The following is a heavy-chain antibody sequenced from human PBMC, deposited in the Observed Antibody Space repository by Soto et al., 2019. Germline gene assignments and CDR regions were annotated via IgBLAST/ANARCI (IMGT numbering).Heavy chain of an antibody. CDR1: GGSISSSNW. V-gene: IGHV4-4*02. CDR3: ARVWFGELWGPYVMDV. J-gene: IGHJ6*02. Sequence: SETLSLTCAVSGGSISSSNWWSWVRQPPGKGLEWIGEIYHSGSTNYNPSLKSRVTISVDKSKNQFSLKLNSVTAADTAVYYCARVWFGELWGPYVMDVWGQGTTVPVSS. CDR2: IYHSGST. D-gene: IGHD3-10*01.